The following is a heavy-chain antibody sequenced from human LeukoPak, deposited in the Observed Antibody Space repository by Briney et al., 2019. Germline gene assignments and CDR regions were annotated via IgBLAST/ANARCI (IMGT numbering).Heavy chain of an antibody. CDR3: ARHRYISGWSPIDY. CDR1: GGSINGYY. Sequence: PSETLSLTCTVSGGSINGYYWSWIRQPPGKGLEWIGSMYYSGSTYYKPSLKSRVTISVDTSKNQFSLKLSSVTAAGTAVYYCARHRYISGWSPIDYWGQGTLVTVSS. V-gene: IGHV4-59*05. CDR2: MYYSGST. D-gene: IGHD6-19*01. J-gene: IGHJ4*02.